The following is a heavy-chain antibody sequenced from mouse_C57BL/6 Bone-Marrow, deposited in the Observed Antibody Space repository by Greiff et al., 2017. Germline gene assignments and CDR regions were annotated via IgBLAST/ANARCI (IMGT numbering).Heavy chain of an antibody. D-gene: IGHD2-2*01. CDR3: VREGYDGHYAMDY. V-gene: IGHV10-3*01. CDR1: GFTFNTYA. J-gene: IGHJ4*01. Sequence: EVQLVESGGGLVQPKGSLKLSCAASGFTFNTYAMHWVRQAPGKGLEWVARLRSKSSNYATYYADSVKDRFTISRDDSQSMLYLQMNNLKTEDTAMYYCVREGYDGHYAMDYWGQGTSVTVSS. CDR2: LRSKSSNYAT.